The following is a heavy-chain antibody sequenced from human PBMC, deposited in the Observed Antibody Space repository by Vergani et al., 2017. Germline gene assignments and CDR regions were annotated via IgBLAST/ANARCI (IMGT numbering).Heavy chain of an antibody. CDR1: SFSVSSQY. Sequence: LVESGGGLVQPGGSLRLSCAASSFSVSSQYMTWVRQALGKGLEWVSTINIGGRTSYADSVKGRLTLTRDDSKKTLHLQMNSLRPEDAAVYYCARGMTTETTDLDGFDIWGQGTMVSVSS. CDR2: INIGGRT. J-gene: IGHJ3*02. D-gene: IGHD4-17*01. CDR3: ARGMTTETTDLDGFDI. V-gene: IGHV3-66*02.